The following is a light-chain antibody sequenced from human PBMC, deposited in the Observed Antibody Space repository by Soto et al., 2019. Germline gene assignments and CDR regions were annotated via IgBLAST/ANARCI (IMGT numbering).Light chain of an antibody. J-gene: IGKJ1*01. CDR1: QSVSSN. V-gene: IGKV3-15*01. CDR3: LQYNNWPVT. CDR2: GAS. Sequence: EIVMTQSPATLSVSPGERATLSCRASQSVSSNLAWYQQKPGQAPRLLIYGASARATGIPARFSGSGSGTEFTLTISSLHSEDFAVYYYLQYNNWPVTFGQGTKVEV.